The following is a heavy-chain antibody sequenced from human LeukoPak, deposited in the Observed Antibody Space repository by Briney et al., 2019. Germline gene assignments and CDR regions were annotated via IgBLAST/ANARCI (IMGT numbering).Heavy chain of an antibody. CDR3: ARGIAAAGPDY. V-gene: IGHV3-7*01. Sequence: GGSLRLSCAASGFNFSANWMSWVRQAPGKGLEWVANIKQDGSEKYYVDSVKGRFTISRDNAKNSLYLQMTSLRAEDTAVYYCARGIAAAGPDYWGQGTLVTVSS. J-gene: IGHJ4*02. CDR1: GFNFSANW. CDR2: IKQDGSEK. D-gene: IGHD6-13*01.